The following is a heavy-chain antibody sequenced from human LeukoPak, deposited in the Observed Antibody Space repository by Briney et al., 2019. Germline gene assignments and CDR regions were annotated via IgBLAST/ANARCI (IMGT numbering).Heavy chain of an antibody. D-gene: IGHD1-7*01. CDR1: GGSFSGYY. V-gene: IGHV4-34*09. Sequence: PSETPSLTCAVYGGSFSGYYWSWIRQPPGKGLEWIGEINHSGSTYYNPSLKSRVTISVDTSKNQFSLKLSSVTAADTAVYYCARNSITGTTLGVFDIWGQGTMVTVSS. CDR3: ARNSITGTTLGVFDI. CDR2: INHSGST. J-gene: IGHJ3*02.